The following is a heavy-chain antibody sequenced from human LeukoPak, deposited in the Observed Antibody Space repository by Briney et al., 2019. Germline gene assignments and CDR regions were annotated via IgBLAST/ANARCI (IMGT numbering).Heavy chain of an antibody. CDR2: INTDGGIT. Sequence: GGSLRLSCAASGFTFSGYWMHWVRQAPGKGLVWVSRINTDGGITNYADSVKGRFTISRDNAKNSLYLQMNSLRAEDTAVYYCARGCSGGSCYSEWAFDIWGQGTMVTVSS. CDR1: GFTFSGYW. J-gene: IGHJ3*02. V-gene: IGHV3-74*01. CDR3: ARGCSGGSCYSEWAFDI. D-gene: IGHD2-15*01.